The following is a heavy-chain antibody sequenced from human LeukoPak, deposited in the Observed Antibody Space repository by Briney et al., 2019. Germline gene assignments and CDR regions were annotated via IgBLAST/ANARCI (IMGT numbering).Heavy chain of an antibody. J-gene: IGHJ4*02. Sequence: PGGSLRLSCEGSGFPFSSYAMSWLRQAPAKGLEWVSSISGSGGATYYADSVKGRFTISRDNSKNTLYLQMNSLRAEDTAVYYCARGIAAAGTQNWGQGTLVTVSS. CDR3: ARGIAAAGTQN. CDR1: GFPFSSYA. V-gene: IGHV3-23*01. D-gene: IGHD6-13*01. CDR2: ISGSGGAT.